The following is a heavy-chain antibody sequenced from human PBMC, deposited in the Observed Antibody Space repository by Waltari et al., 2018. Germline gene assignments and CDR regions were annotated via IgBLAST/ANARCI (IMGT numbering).Heavy chain of an antibody. J-gene: IGHJ4*02. CDR2: ISGDGRNT. CDR1: GFTFSGYW. Sequence: EVPLVESGGGLVQPGGSLRLSCAASGFTFSGYWMHWVRQAPGKGLVCVSRISGDGRNTNYADSVECRFTISRDNAKNTLYLQMNSLRAEDTAVYYCVRGGGTYGDWDYWGLGTLVTVSS. D-gene: IGHD4-17*01. CDR3: VRGGGTYGDWDY. V-gene: IGHV3-74*01.